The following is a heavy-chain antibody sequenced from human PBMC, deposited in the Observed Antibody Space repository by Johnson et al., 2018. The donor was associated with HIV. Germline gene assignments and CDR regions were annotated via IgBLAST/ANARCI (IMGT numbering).Heavy chain of an antibody. V-gene: IGHV3-23*04. D-gene: IGHD4-23*01. Sequence: VQLVESGGGLVQPGGSLRLSCAASGFTFGSYAMSWVRQAPGQGLEWVSAPSGRGVSTYYADSVKGRFTISRDNSKNTLYLQMKSLRAEDTAVYFCAKPNGNAFDVWGQGTMVTVSS. CDR1: GFTFGSYA. CDR2: PSGRGVST. J-gene: IGHJ3*01. CDR3: AKPNGNAFDV.